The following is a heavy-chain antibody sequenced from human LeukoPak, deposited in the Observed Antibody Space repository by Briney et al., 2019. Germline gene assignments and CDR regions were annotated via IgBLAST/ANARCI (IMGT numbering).Heavy chain of an antibody. V-gene: IGHV1-2*02. CDR3: ARARSMVRGPRLKHVKSYYYYGMDV. D-gene: IGHD3-10*01. CDR2: INPNSGGT. J-gene: IGHJ6*02. CDR1: GYTFTGYY. Sequence: GASVKVSCKASGYTFTGYYMHWVRQAPGQGLEWMGWINPNSGGTNYAQRYQGRVTMTRDTSISTAYMELSRLRSDDTAVYYCARARSMVRGPRLKHVKSYYYYGMDVWGQGTTVTVSS.